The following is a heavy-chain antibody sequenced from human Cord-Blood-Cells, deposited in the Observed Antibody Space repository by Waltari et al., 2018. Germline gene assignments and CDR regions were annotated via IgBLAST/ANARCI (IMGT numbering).Heavy chain of an antibody. CDR2: IYHSGST. D-gene: IGHD2-2*01. V-gene: IGHV4-38-2*01. CDR1: GYSISSGYY. Sequence: QVQLQESGPGLVKPSETLSLTCAVSGYSISSGYYWGWIRQPPGKGLEWIGSIYHSGSTYYNPSLKSRVTISVDTSKNQFSLKLSSVTAADTAVYYCARAAGYCSSTSCYFDYWAREPWSPSPQ. J-gene: IGHJ4*02. CDR3: ARAAGYCSSTSCYFDY.